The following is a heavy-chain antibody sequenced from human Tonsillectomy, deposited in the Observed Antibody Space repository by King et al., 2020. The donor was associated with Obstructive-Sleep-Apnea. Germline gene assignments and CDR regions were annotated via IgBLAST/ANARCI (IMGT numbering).Heavy chain of an antibody. Sequence: LQLQESGPGLVKPSETLSLTCTVSGGSISSSSYYWGWIRQPPGKGLEWIGSIYYSGSTYYNPSLKSRVTISVDTSKNQFSLKLSSVTAADTAVYYCARDRIVVVPAAMSKWFDPWGQGTLVTVSS. D-gene: IGHD2-2*01. CDR1: GGSISSSSYY. CDR3: ARDRIVVVPAAMSKWFDP. J-gene: IGHJ5*02. CDR2: IYYSGST. V-gene: IGHV4-39*07.